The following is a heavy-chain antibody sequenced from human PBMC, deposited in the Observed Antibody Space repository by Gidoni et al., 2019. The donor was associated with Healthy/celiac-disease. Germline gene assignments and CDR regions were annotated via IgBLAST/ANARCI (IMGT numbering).Heavy chain of an antibody. CDR1: GGSISSGGYY. J-gene: IGHJ6*02. V-gene: IGHV4-31*03. Sequence: QVQLQESGPGLVKPSQTLSLTCTVSGGSISSGGYYWSWSRQHPGKGLEWIGYIYYSGSTYYNPSLKSRVTISVDTSKNQFSLKLSSVTAADTAVYYCARDQANCSGGSCYSWTYYYGMDVWGQGTTVTVSS. CDR2: IYYSGST. D-gene: IGHD2-15*01. CDR3: ARDQANCSGGSCYSWTYYYGMDV.